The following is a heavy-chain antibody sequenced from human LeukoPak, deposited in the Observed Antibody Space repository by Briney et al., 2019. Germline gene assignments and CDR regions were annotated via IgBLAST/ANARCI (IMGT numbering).Heavy chain of an antibody. CDR3: TTATRL. D-gene: IGHD1-14*01. CDR1: GFTFGDYA. V-gene: IGHV3-15*01. CDR2: IKSKTDGGTT. J-gene: IGHJ4*02. Sequence: GGSLRLSCTASGFTFGDYAMSWFRQAPGKGLEWVGRIKSKTDGGTTDYAAPVKGRFTISRDDSKNTLYLQMNSLKTEDTAVYYCTTATRLGGQGTLVTVSS.